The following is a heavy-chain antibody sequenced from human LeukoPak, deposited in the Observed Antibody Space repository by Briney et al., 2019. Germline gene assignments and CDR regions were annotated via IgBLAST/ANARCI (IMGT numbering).Heavy chain of an antibody. CDR1: GASISSGSYY. CDR2: IYTSGSGST. CDR3: ARHRYSGNFIDY. D-gene: IGHD1-26*01. Sequence: SETLSLTRTVSGASISSGSYYWTWIRQPAGKGLEWIGHIYTSGSGSTNYNSSLKSRVTISVDTSRKQFSLRLSSVTAADTAVYYYARHRYSGNFIDYWGQGTLVTVSS. J-gene: IGHJ4*02. V-gene: IGHV4-61*09.